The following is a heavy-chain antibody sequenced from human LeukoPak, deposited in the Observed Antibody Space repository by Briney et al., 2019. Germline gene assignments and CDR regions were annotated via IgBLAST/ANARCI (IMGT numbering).Heavy chain of an antibody. CDR3: ARDNVMDV. V-gene: IGHV1-2*02. CDR1: GYTFTGYY. J-gene: IGHJ6*02. CDR2: INPDSGGT. Sequence: GASVKVSCKASGYTFTGYYIHWVRQAPGQGLEWMGWINPDSGGTNYAQKFQGSVTMTRDSSISTAYMELSGLTSDDTAVYYCARDNVMDVWGQGTTVTVSS.